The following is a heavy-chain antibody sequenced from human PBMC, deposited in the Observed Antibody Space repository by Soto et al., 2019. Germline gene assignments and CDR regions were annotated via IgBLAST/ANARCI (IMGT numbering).Heavy chain of an antibody. D-gene: IGHD7-27*01. CDR1: GFTFSSYG. Sequence: QPGGSLRLSCAASGFTFSSYGMHWVRQAPGKGLEWVAVISYDGSNKYYADSVKGRFTISRDNSKNTLYLQMNSLRAEDAAVYYCAKDLNWGSVDYYGMDVWGQGTTVTVSS. CDR2: ISYDGSNK. CDR3: AKDLNWGSVDYYGMDV. V-gene: IGHV3-30*18. J-gene: IGHJ6*02.